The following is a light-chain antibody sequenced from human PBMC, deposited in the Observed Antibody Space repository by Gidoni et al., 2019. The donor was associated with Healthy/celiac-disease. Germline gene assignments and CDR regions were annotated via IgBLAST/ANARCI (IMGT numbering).Light chain of an antibody. CDR2: KAS. CDR3: QQYNSYPWT. Sequence: QMTPSPSTLSASAGDRVTIPCRASQSISSSLAWYQQKPGKAPKLLIYKASSLESGVPSRFSGSGSGTEFTLTISSLQPDDFATYYCQQYNSYPWTFGQGTKVEIK. V-gene: IGKV1-5*03. CDR1: QSISSS. J-gene: IGKJ1*01.